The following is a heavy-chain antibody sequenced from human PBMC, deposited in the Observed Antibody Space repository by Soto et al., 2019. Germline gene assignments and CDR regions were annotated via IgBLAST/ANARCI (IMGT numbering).Heavy chain of an antibody. CDR1: GFTFSSYG. CDR2: ISYDGSNK. Sequence: GGSLRLSCAASGFTFSSYGMHWVRQAPGKGLEWVAVISYDGSNKYYADSVKGRFTISRDNSKNTLYLQMNSLRAEDTAVYYCAKRMFSSSSGHYYYYGMDVWGQGTTVTVSS. D-gene: IGHD6-6*01. J-gene: IGHJ6*02. CDR3: AKRMFSSSSGHYYYYGMDV. V-gene: IGHV3-30*18.